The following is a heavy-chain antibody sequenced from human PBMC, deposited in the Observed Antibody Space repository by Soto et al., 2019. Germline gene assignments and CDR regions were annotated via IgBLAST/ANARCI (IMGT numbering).Heavy chain of an antibody. Sequence: GVSVEVSCKASGYSLSNYGIHWVRQAPGQRLEWKGVINAGNGNPKYSQKFQGRVTLTRDTSASTAYMELSSLRSEDTAVYYCSSCPQNCITSSPCCLFFDYWGQGTLVTVSS. J-gene: IGHJ4*02. V-gene: IGHV1-3*01. D-gene: IGHD3-10*01. CDR1: GYSLSNYG. CDR2: INAGNGNP. CDR3: SSCPQNCITSSPCCLFFDY.